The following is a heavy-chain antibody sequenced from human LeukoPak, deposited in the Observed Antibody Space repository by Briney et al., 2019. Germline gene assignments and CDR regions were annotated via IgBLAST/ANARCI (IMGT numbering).Heavy chain of an antibody. Sequence: GGSLRLSCAASGFTFDDYDMSWVRQAPGEGLEWVSGVNWNGDSTGYADSVKGRFTISRDNAKNSLYLQMNSLRAEDTAVYYCAKDARRSSGWWFFDHWGQGTLVTVSS. D-gene: IGHD6-19*01. J-gene: IGHJ4*02. V-gene: IGHV3-20*04. CDR1: GFTFDDYD. CDR2: VNWNGDST. CDR3: AKDARRSSGWWFFDH.